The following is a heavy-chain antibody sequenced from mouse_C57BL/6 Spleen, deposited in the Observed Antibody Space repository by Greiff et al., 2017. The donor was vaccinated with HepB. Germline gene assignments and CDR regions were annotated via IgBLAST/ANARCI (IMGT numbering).Heavy chain of an antibody. Sequence: QVQLKQSGAELARPGASVKMSCKASGYTFTSYTMHWVKQRPGQGLEWIGYINPSSGYTKYNQKFKDKATLTADKSSSTAYMQLSSLTSEDYAVYYCARFITTVVAKSSMDYWGQGTSVTVSS. J-gene: IGHJ4*01. CDR2: INPSSGYT. CDR1: GYTFTSYT. V-gene: IGHV1-4*01. CDR3: ARFITTVVAKSSMDY. D-gene: IGHD1-1*01.